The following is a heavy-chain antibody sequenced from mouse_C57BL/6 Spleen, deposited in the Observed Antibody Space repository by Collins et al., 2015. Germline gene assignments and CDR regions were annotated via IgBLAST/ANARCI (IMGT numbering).Heavy chain of an antibody. J-gene: IGHJ3*01. CDR1: GFTFNTNA. Sequence: EVQLVETGGGLVQPKGSLKLSCAASGFTFNTNAMNWVRQAPGKGLEWVARIRSKSNNYATYYADSVKDRFTISRDDSQSMLYLQMNNLKTEDTAMYYCVRDCYGNPFAYWGQGTLVIVSA. D-gene: IGHD2-1*01. V-gene: IGHV10S3*01. CDR2: IRSKSNNYAT. CDR3: VRDCYGNPFAY.